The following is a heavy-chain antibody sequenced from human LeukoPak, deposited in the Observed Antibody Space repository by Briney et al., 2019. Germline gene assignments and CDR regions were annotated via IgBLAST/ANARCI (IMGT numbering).Heavy chain of an antibody. CDR3: AKSNGYGLVDI. Sequence: SETLSLTCTVSGDSITSYFWSWIRQPPGKGLEWVGYIFYSGITNYNPSLKGRVTISVDTSKNQFSLKLSSVTAADTAVYYCAKSNGYGLVDIWGQGTMVTVSS. CDR1: GDSITSYF. CDR2: IFYSGIT. V-gene: IGHV4-59*01. D-gene: IGHD3-10*01. J-gene: IGHJ3*02.